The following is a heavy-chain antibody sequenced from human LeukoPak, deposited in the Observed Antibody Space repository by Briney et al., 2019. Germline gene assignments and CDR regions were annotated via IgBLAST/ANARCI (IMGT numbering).Heavy chain of an antibody. Sequence: GGSLRLSCAASGFTFSSYWMNWVRQAPGKGLEWVANINQDGSAKYYVDSVKGRFTFSRDNAMNSLFLQMNSLRAEDTAVYYCARDVHGGAFDYWGQGTLVTVSS. CDR3: ARDVHGGAFDY. D-gene: IGHD4-23*01. J-gene: IGHJ4*02. CDR2: INQDGSAK. V-gene: IGHV3-7*01. CDR1: GFTFSSYW.